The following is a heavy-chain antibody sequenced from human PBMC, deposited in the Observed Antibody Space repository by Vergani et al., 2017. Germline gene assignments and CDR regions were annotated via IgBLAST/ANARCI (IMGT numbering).Heavy chain of an antibody. CDR2: IYPADSDT. Sequence: EVELVQSGPEMRKPGESLKISCKGSEYSFGNYWIGWVRQMPGKGLEWMGIIYPADSDTRYSPSFQVQVTISPDKSISTAFLQWDSLKASDTALYYCARHTTDTDSWGQGTLVTVS. V-gene: IGHV5-51*01. J-gene: IGHJ4*02. CDR3: ARHTTDTDS. CDR1: EYSFGNYW. D-gene: IGHD1-1*01.